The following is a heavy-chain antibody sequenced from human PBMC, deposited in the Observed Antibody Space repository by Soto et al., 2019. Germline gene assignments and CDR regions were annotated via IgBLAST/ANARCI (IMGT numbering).Heavy chain of an antibody. Sequence: GGPLRLSCAASGVTFKSYSMNWVRQAPGKGREWVSYISSSNRSINDADSVKGRFIISRDNAKNSLYLQMHSLRDEDTAVYYCAREGWPLLQTGMDVWGQGITVTVSS. D-gene: IGHD2-15*01. V-gene: IGHV3-48*02. CDR2: ISSSNRSI. CDR1: GVTFKSYS. J-gene: IGHJ6*02. CDR3: AREGWPLLQTGMDV.